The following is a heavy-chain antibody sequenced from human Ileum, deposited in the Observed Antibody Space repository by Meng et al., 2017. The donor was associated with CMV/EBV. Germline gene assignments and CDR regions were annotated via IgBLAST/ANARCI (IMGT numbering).Heavy chain of an antibody. CDR3: AKDQVFVVVPAASDYYYYGMDV. CDR2: IRYDGSNK. Sequence: GGSLRLSCAASGFTFSSYGMHWVRQAPGKGLEWVAFIRYDGSNKYYADSVKGRFTISRDNSKNTLYLQMNSLRAEDTAVYYCAKDQVFVVVPAASDYYYYGMDVWGQGTTVTVSS. V-gene: IGHV3-30*02. J-gene: IGHJ6*02. D-gene: IGHD2-2*01. CDR1: GFTFSSYG.